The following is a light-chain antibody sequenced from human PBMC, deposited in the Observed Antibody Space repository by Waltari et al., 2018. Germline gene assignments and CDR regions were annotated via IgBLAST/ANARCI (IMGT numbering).Light chain of an antibody. CDR1: SSNIGSKY. V-gene: IGLV1-47*01. Sequence: QSVLTQPPSASGTPGQRVTISCSGSSSNIGSKYVSLYHQLPGTAPKPLIDRNNQRPSGVPDRFSGSKSGTSASLAISGLRSEDEADYYCAAWDDSLSVYVFGTGTKVTVL. CDR3: AAWDDSLSVYV. J-gene: IGLJ1*01. CDR2: RNN.